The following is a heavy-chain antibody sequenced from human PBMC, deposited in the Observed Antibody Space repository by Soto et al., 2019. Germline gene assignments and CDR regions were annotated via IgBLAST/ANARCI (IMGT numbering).Heavy chain of an antibody. J-gene: IGHJ4*02. CDR2: ISSSGSTI. Sequence: GGSLRLSCAASGFTFSDYYMSWIRQAPGKGLEWVSYISSSGSTIYYADSVKGRFTISRDNAKNSLYLQMNSLRAEDTAVYYCAEGYYDSSGYYYPPDYWGQGTLVTVSS. CDR1: GFTFSDYY. D-gene: IGHD3-22*01. V-gene: IGHV3-11*01. CDR3: AEGYYDSSGYYYPPDY.